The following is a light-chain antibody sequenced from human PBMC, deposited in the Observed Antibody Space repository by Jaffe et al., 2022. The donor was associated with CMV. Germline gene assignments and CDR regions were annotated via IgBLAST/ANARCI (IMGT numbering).Light chain of an antibody. CDR2: DAS. Sequence: DIQMTQSPSSLSASVGDRVTVTCQASQDINYSLNWYQQKPGKAPKLLIYDASNLETGVPSRFSGSGSGTYFTFTISSLQPEDIATYYCQHFHNLPLTFGGGTNVRIK. J-gene: IGKJ4*01. CDR3: QHFHNLPLT. CDR1: QDINYS. V-gene: IGKV1-33*01.